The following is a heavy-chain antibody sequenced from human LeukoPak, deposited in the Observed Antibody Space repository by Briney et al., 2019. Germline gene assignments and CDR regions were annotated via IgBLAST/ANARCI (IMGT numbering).Heavy chain of an antibody. CDR3: ARDLRGPLGYFDL. V-gene: IGHV4-59*01. D-gene: IGHD3-10*01. J-gene: IGHJ2*01. CDR1: GGSISSYY. CDR2: IYYSGST. Sequence: PSETLSLTCTVSGGSISSYYWSWIRQPLGKGLEWIGYIYYSGSTNYNPSLKSRVTISVDTSKNQFSLKLSSVTAADTAVYYCARDLRGPLGYFDLWGRGTLVTVSS.